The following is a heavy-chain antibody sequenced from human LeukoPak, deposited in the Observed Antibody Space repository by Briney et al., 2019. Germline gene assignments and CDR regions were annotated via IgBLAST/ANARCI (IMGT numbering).Heavy chain of an antibody. Sequence: SETLSLTCTVSGGTISSSSYYWGWIRQPPGKGLEWIGSIYYSGSTHYNPSLKSRVTISVDTSKNQFSLKLSSVTAADTAVYYCARDLGIAAANPNSPFDYWGQGTLVTVSS. CDR1: GGTISSSSYY. V-gene: IGHV4-39*07. D-gene: IGHD6-13*01. CDR2: IYYSGST. J-gene: IGHJ4*02. CDR3: ARDLGIAAANPNSPFDY.